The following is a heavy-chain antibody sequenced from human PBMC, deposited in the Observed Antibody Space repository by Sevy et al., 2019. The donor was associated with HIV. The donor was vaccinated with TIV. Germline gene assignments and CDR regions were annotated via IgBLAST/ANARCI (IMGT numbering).Heavy chain of an antibody. CDR2: IDPYTGDT. D-gene: IGHD6-13*01. CDR1: GFTFTGYK. V-gene: IGHV1-2*02. CDR3: ASGSSTWYIYYYYMDV. J-gene: IGHJ6*03. Sequence: ASVKVSCKASGFTFTGYKIYWVRQAPGQGLEWMGWIDPYTGDTNYERNFKGRVTMIRDTSLNTAYMELSRLRSDDTAMYYCASGSSTWYIYYYYMDVWGKGTTVTVSS.